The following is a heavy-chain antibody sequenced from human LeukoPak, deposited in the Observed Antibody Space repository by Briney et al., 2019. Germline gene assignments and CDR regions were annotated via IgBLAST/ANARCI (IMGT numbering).Heavy chain of an antibody. CDR1: GFTFSSYG. V-gene: IGHV3-30*18. CDR2: ISYDGSNK. J-gene: IGHJ4*02. CDR3: AKGPDDQWLVMYYFDY. D-gene: IGHD6-19*01. Sequence: PGGSLRLSCAASGFTFSSYGMHWVRQAPGKGLEWVAVISYDGSNKYYADSVKGRFTISRDNSKNTLYLQMNSLRAEDTAVYYCAKGPDDQWLVMYYFDYWGQGTLVTVSS.